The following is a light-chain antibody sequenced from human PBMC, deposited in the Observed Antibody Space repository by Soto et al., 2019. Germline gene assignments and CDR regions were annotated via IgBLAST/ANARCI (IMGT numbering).Light chain of an antibody. V-gene: IGKV3-20*01. J-gene: IGKJ3*01. CDR3: QHYGISPFT. Sequence: EIVLTQSPGTLSLSPGERATLSCRASQTVTSSYLAWYQQKPGQAPRLLIYGASSRATGIPDRFSGSGSGTDFTLTISRLETEDFAVYYCQHYGISPFTFGPGTKV. CDR2: GAS. CDR1: QTVTSSY.